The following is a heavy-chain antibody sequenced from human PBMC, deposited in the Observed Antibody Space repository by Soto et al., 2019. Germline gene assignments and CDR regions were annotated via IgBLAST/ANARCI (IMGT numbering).Heavy chain of an antibody. CDR3: ARKTGTLDY. V-gene: IGHV3-30-3*01. J-gene: IGHJ4*02. D-gene: IGHD1-7*01. Sequence: QTGGSLRLSCAASGFTFSSYAMHWVRQAPGKGLEWVAVISYDGSNKYYADSVKGRFTISRDNSKNTLYLQMNSLRAEDTAVYYCARKTGTLDYWGQGTLVTVSS. CDR2: ISYDGSNK. CDR1: GFTFSSYA.